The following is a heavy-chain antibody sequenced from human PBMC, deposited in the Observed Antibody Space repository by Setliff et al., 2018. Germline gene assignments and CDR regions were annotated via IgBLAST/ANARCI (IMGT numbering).Heavy chain of an antibody. J-gene: IGHJ4*02. V-gene: IGHV5-51*01. CDR1: GYSFTDYW. CDR2: IYPSNSNI. Sequence: GESLKISCKASGYSFTDYWIAWVRQMPGKGLEWMGIIYPSNSNIKYSPSFQGQVTISADKSITTAYLQWSSLKASDTAIYYCARHRVGNSGYAIPILDFWGQGALVTVSS. D-gene: IGHD5-12*01. CDR3: ARHRVGNSGYAIPILDF.